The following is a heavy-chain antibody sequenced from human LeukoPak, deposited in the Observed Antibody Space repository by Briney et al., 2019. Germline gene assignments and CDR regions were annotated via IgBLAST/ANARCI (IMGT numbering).Heavy chain of an antibody. D-gene: IGHD3-16*01. CDR2: IKPDGSEK. CDR3: ARDKFGGTDY. CDR1: GFTVNSNY. V-gene: IGHV3-7*01. J-gene: IGHJ4*02. Sequence: GGSLRLSCAASGFTVNSNYMTWVRQAPGKGLEWVANIKPDGSEKYYVDSVKGRFTISRDTAKNSLYLQMNSLRAEDTAVYYCARDKFGGTDYWGQGTLVTVSS.